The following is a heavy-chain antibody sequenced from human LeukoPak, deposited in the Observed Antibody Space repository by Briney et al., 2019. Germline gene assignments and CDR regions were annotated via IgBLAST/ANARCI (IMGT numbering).Heavy chain of an antibody. Sequence: ASVKVSCKASGYTFTGYYMHWVRQAPGQGLQWMGWINPNSGDTHFPQKFQGRVTMTTDTSITTAYMELSRLRSDDTAVYYCARGGSYGSGTYTAFDYWGQGALVTVSS. D-gene: IGHD3-10*01. CDR2: INPNSGDT. J-gene: IGHJ4*02. V-gene: IGHV1-2*02. CDR3: ARGGSYGSGTYTAFDY. CDR1: GYTFTGYY.